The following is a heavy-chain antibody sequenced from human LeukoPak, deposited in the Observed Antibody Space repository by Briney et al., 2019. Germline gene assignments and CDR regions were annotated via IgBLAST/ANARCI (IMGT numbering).Heavy chain of an antibody. Sequence: SETLSLTCAVSGGSISTNNWWHWLRLSPGKGLEWIGEIYHNGGTNYNPSLKSRVTISVDTSKNQFSLKLSSVTAADTAVYYCARQIYYGMDVWGQGTTVTVSS. CDR3: ARQIYYGMDV. J-gene: IGHJ6*02. CDR1: GGSISTNNW. CDR2: IYHNGGT. V-gene: IGHV4-4*02.